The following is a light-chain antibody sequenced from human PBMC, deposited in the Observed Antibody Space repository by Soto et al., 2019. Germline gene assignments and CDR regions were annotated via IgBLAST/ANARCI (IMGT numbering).Light chain of an antibody. V-gene: IGKV1-33*01. CDR2: DAS. CDR3: QQYDNLPLT. Sequence: DIQVTQSPSSLSASVGDRVTITCQASQDISYYIRWYQQKAGKAPRLLIYDASDLETGVPSRFSGSGSGTSFTFTISSLQPEDIATYYCQQYDNLPLTFGGGTKVEIK. J-gene: IGKJ4*01. CDR1: QDISYY.